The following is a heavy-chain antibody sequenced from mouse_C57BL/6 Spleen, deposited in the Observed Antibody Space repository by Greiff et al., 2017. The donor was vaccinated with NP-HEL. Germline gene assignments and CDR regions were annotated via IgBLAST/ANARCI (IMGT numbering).Heavy chain of an antibody. V-gene: IGHV5-16*01. J-gene: IGHJ2*01. CDR1: GFTFSDYY. CDR3: ARRDYDGFDY. D-gene: IGHD2-4*01. Sequence: EVKLMESEGGLVQPGSSMKLSCTASGFTFSDYYMAWVRQVPEKGLEWVANINYDGSSTYYLDSLKSRFIISRDNAKNILYLQMSSLKSEDTATYYCARRDYDGFDYWGQGTTLTVSS. CDR2: INYDGSST.